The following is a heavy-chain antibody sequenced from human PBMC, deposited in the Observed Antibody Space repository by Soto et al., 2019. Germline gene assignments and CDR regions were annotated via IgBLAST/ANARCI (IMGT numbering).Heavy chain of an antibody. CDR1: GYTFTSYY. D-gene: IGHD2-15*01. V-gene: IGHV1-46*01. Sequence: ASVKVSCKASGYTFTSYYMHWVRQAPGQRIEWMGIINPSGGSINYAQKFQGRVTLTRDTSTTTVYMELSSLRSEDTAVYYCARGVPRHISPHARWLDYWGQGTLVTVSS. J-gene: IGHJ4*02. CDR3: ARGVPRHISPHARWLDY. CDR2: INPSGGSI.